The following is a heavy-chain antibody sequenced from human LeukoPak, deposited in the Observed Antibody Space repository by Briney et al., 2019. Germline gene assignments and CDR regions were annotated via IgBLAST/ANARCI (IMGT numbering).Heavy chain of an antibody. Sequence: SVKVSCKASGGTFSSYAISWVRQAPGQGLEWMGGIIPIFGTANYAQKFQGRVTMTEDTSTDTAYMELSSLRSEDTAVYYCATELRYSGYDWWEIPFDYWGQGTLVTVSS. CDR2: IIPIFGTA. V-gene: IGHV1-69*06. CDR1: GGTFSSYA. J-gene: IGHJ4*02. CDR3: ATELRYSGYDWWEIPFDY. D-gene: IGHD5-12*01.